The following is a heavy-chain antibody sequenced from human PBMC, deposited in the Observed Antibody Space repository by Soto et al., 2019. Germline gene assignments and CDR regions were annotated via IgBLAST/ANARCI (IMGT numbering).Heavy chain of an antibody. J-gene: IGHJ4*02. D-gene: IGHD2-15*01. Sequence: GGSLRLSCVASGFTFSSYTMNWVRQAPGKGLEWVSGISGSGASTHYADSVKGRFTISRDNSKNTLYLQMNSLRAEDTAVYYCAKESEYCSGGSCEYYIDYWGQGTLVTVSS. CDR3: AKESEYCSGGSCEYYIDY. CDR2: ISGSGAST. V-gene: IGHV3-23*01. CDR1: GFTFSSYT.